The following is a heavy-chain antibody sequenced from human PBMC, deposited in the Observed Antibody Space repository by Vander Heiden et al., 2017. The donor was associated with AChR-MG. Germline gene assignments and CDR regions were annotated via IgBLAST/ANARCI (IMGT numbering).Heavy chain of an antibody. CDR3: ARASAGQWLPGTWFDP. CDR1: GYTFPYRY. Sequence: QMQLVQSGAEVKKTGSSVTVSCKASGYTFPYRYLHWVRQAPGQALEWMGLITPFNGNTNYAQKFQDRVTITRNMSVSTAYMELSSLKSGDTAIYYCARASAGQWLPGTWFDPWGQGTLVTVSS. J-gene: IGHJ5*02. V-gene: IGHV1-45*02. CDR2: ITPFNGNT. D-gene: IGHD6-19*01.